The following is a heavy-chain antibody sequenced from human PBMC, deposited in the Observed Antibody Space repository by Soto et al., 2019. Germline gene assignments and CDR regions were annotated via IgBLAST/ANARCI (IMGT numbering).Heavy chain of an antibody. D-gene: IGHD2-15*01. Sequence: EVQLVESGGGLVKPGGSLRLSCAASGFTFSNAWMNWVRQAPGKGLEWVGRIKSKTDGGTTDYAAHVKGRFTISRDDSTNKLYLQLNSMQTAETAVYYCTTDHTCRGGSCPSWMDVWGQGTTVTVSS. CDR2: IKSKTDGGTT. V-gene: IGHV3-15*07. CDR3: TTDHTCRGGSCPSWMDV. J-gene: IGHJ6*02. CDR1: GFTFSNAW.